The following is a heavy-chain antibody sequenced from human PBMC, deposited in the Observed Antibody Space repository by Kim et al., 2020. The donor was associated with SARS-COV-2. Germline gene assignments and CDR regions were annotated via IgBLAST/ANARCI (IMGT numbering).Heavy chain of an antibody. J-gene: IGHJ3*02. D-gene: IGHD3-16*01. CDR1: GGSISSSNW. Sequence: SETLSLTCAVSGGSISSSNWWSWVRQPPGKGLEWIGEIYHSGSTNYNPSLKSRVTISVDKSKNQFSLKLSSVTAADTAVYYCARTIIRITFRGLAAFDIWGQGTMVTVSS. CDR2: IYHSGST. V-gene: IGHV4-4*02. CDR3: ARTIIRITFRGLAAFDI.